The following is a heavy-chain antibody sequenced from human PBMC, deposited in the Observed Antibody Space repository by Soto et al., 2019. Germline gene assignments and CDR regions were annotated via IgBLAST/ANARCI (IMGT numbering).Heavy chain of an antibody. CDR3: AKVGYCSGGSCYSGKGAFDI. J-gene: IGHJ3*02. Sequence: GGSLRLSCAASGFTFSSYAMSWVRQAPGKGLEWVSAISGSGGSTYYADSVKGRFTISRDNSKNTLYLQMNSLRAEDTAVYYCAKVGYCSGGSCYSGKGAFDIWGQGTMVTVSS. D-gene: IGHD2-15*01. CDR2: ISGSGGST. V-gene: IGHV3-23*01. CDR1: GFTFSSYA.